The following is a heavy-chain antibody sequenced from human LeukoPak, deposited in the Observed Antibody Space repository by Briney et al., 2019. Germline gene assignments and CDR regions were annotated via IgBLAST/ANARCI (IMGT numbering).Heavy chain of an antibody. CDR3: AGSMVRGVVGDY. V-gene: IGHV1-2*02. Sequence: ASVKVSCKASGYTFTSYYMHWVRQAPGQGLEWMGWINPNSGGTNYAQKFQGRVTMTRDTSISTAYMELSRLRSDDTAVYYCAGSMVRGVVGDYWGQGTLVTVSS. D-gene: IGHD3-10*01. J-gene: IGHJ4*02. CDR1: GYTFTSYY. CDR2: INPNSGGT.